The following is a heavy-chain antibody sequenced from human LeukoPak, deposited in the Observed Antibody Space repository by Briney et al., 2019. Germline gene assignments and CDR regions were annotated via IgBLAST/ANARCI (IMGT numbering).Heavy chain of an antibody. J-gene: IGHJ4*02. V-gene: IGHV3-30*18. D-gene: IGHD3-22*01. CDR3: AKDNSFCYYDSSGYPDY. CDR1: GFTFSSYG. CDR2: ISYGGSNK. Sequence: PGGSLRLSCAASGFTFSSYGMHWVRQAPGKGLEWVAVISYGGSNKDYADSVKGRFTISRDNSKNTLYLQMNSLRAEETALYYCAKDNSFCYYDSSGYPDYWGQGTLVTVSS.